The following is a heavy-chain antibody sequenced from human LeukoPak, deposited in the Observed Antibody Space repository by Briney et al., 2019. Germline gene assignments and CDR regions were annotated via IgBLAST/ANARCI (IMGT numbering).Heavy chain of an antibody. CDR3: ARYLAPYYDFWSGLNYYYYMDV. CDR1: GGTFSSYA. V-gene: IGHV1-69*13. Sequence: AASVKVSCKASGGTFSSYAISWVRQAPGQGLEWMGGIIPIFGTANYAQKFQGRVTITADESTSTAYMELRSLRSDDTAVYYCARYLAPYYDFWSGLNYYYYMDVWGKGTTVTVSS. J-gene: IGHJ6*03. CDR2: IIPIFGTA. D-gene: IGHD3-3*01.